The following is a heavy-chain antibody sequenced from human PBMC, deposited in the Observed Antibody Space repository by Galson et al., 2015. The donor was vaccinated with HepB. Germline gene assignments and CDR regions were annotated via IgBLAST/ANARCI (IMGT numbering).Heavy chain of an antibody. V-gene: IGHV1-3*01. CDR1: GYTFTSYA. J-gene: IGHJ6*02. D-gene: IGHD5-12*01. CDR2: INAGNGNT. CDR3: ARDGRGYYGMDV. Sequence: SVKVSCKASGYTFTSYAMHWVRQAPGQRLEWMGWINAGNGNTKYSQKFQGRVTITRDTSASTAYMELSSLRSEDTAVYYCARDGRGYYGMDVWGQGTTVTVSS.